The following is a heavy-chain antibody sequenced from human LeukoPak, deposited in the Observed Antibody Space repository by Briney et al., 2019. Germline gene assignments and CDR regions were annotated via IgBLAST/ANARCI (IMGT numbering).Heavy chain of an antibody. CDR3: AQANPAARGVNFDF. CDR1: GFTFSRSW. J-gene: IGHJ4*02. D-gene: IGHD3-10*01. CDR2: ISTDGSTT. V-gene: IGHV3-74*01. Sequence: PGESLRLSCAASGFTFSRSWMHWVRQAPGEGLVLVSRISTDGSTTTYADSVKGRFTISRDNAKNTLYLQMSSLRTEDTAIYYCAQANPAARGVNFDFWGQGTLVTVSS.